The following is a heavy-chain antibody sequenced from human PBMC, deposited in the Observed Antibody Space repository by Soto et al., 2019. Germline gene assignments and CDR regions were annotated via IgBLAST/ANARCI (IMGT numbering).Heavy chain of an antibody. D-gene: IGHD5-18*01. J-gene: IGHJ6*02. CDR2: IIPIFGTA. CDR3: ARLPIQRGNTAMVYYYYYGMDV. V-gene: IGHV1-69*13. Sequence: GASVNVSCKASGGTFSSYAISWVRQAPGQGLEWMGGIIPIFGTANYAQKFQGRVTITADESTSTAYMELSSLRSEDTAVYYCARLPIQRGNTAMVYYYYYGMDVWGQGTTVTVSS. CDR1: GGTFSSYA.